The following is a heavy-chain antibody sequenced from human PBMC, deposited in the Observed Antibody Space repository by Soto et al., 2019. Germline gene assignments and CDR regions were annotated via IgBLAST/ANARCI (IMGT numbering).Heavy chain of an antibody. Sequence: SETLSLTCAVPGYSISSGYYWGWIRQPPGKGLEWIGSIYHSGSTYYNPSLKSRVTISVDTSKNQFSLKLSSVTAADTAVYYCARDQRVLTLRYYYYYYGMDVWGQGTTVTVSS. J-gene: IGHJ6*02. CDR1: GYSISSGYY. CDR3: ARDQRVLTLRYYYYYYGMDV. V-gene: IGHV4-38-2*02. D-gene: IGHD3-9*01. CDR2: IYHSGST.